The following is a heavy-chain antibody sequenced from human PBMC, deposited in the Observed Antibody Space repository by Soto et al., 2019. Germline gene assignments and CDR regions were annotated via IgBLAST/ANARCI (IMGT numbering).Heavy chain of an antibody. V-gene: IGHV1-69*01. J-gene: IGHJ5*02. CDR1: GGTFSSYA. D-gene: IGHD3-22*01. CDR2: IIPIFGTA. CDR3: ARERTYYYDSSGYYYEVPSGWFDP. Sequence: QVQLVQSGAEVKKPGSSVKVSCKASGGTFSSYAISWVRQAPGQGLEWMGGIIPIFGTANYAQKFQGRVTITADESTSTDYMELSSLRSEDTAVYYCARERTYYYDSSGYYYEVPSGWFDPWGQGTLVTVSS.